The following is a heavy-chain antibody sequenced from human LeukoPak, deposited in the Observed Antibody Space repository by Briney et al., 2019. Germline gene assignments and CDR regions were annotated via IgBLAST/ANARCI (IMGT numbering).Heavy chain of an antibody. V-gene: IGHV3-23*01. CDR1: GFPFSSSA. CDR3: AKEGWQFADNWFDP. Sequence: GGSLRLSCAASGFPFSSSAMSWVRQAPGKGLEWVSAISGSGGSTYYADSVKGRFTISRDNSKNMLYLQMNSLRAEDTAVYYCAKEGWQFADNWFDPWGQGTLVTVSS. J-gene: IGHJ5*02. D-gene: IGHD2-15*01. CDR2: ISGSGGST.